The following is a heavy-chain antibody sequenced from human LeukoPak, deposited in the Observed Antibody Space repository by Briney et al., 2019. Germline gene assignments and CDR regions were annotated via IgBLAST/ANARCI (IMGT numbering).Heavy chain of an antibody. CDR1: GGSISSSSYY. J-gene: IGHJ3*02. Sequence: SETLSLTCTVSGGSISSSSYYWGWIRQPPGKGLEWIGRIYYSGSTYYNPSLKSRVAISVDTSKHQFSLNLSSVSAADTAVYYCARRVIQLYAFDIWGQGTMVTVSS. CDR3: ARRVIQLYAFDI. D-gene: IGHD5-18*01. CDR2: IYYSGST. V-gene: IGHV4-39*01.